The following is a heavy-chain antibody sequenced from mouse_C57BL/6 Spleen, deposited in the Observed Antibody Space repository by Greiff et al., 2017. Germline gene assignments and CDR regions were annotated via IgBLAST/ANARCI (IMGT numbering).Heavy chain of an antibody. D-gene: IGHD2-5*01. CDR3: ARGLGSNYVGFAY. Sequence: EVQLQQSGPELVKPGASVKISCKASGYTFTDYYMNWVKQSHGKSLEWIGDINPNNGGTSYNQKFKGKATLTVDKSSSTAYMELRSLTSEDSAVYYCARGLGSNYVGFAYWGQGTLVTVSA. J-gene: IGHJ3*01. CDR1: GYTFTDYY. CDR2: INPNNGGT. V-gene: IGHV1-26*01.